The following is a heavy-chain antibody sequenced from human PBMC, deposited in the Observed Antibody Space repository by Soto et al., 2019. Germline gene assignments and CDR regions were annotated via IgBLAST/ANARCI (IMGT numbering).Heavy chain of an antibody. V-gene: IGHV1-69*13. Sequence: GASVKVSCKASGDTFSSYAISWVRQAPGKGLEWMGKIIPTFGRTNYAQKFQGRLTISADDSTSTAYMELTSLESDDTAVHYCARDPLSSFAMDVWGQGTTVTVSS. D-gene: IGHD3-10*02. CDR2: IIPTFGRT. CDR1: GDTFSSYA. CDR3: ARDPLSSFAMDV. J-gene: IGHJ6*02.